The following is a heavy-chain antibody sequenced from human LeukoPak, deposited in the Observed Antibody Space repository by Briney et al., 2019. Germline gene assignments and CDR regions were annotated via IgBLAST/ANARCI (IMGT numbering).Heavy chain of an antibody. Sequence: GGSLRLSCSASGFTFSSYWMHWVRQAPGKGLVWVSRINSDGSSTSYADSVKGRFTISRDNAKNTLYLQMNSLRAEDTAVYYCARERQWLTLFDYWGQGTLVTVSS. CDR1: GFTFSSYW. D-gene: IGHD5-12*01. CDR2: INSDGSST. V-gene: IGHV3-74*01. CDR3: ARERQWLTLFDY. J-gene: IGHJ4*02.